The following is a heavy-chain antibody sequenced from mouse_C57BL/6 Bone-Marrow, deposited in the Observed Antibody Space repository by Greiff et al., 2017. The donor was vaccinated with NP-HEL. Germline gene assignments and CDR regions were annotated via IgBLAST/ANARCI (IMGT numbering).Heavy chain of an antibody. Sequence: EVKLVESGAELVRPGASVKLSCTASGFNIKDDYMHWVKQRPEQGLEWIGWIDPENGDTEAASKFQGKATITADTSSNTAYLQRSSLTSEDTAVYYCTTFDYDVEFAYWGQGTLVTVSA. J-gene: IGHJ3*01. CDR3: TTFDYDVEFAY. D-gene: IGHD2-4*01. CDR2: IDPENGDT. CDR1: GFNIKDDY. V-gene: IGHV14-4*01.